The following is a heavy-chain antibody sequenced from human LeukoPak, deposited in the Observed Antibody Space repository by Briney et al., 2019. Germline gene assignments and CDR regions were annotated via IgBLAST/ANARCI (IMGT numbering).Heavy chain of an antibody. D-gene: IGHD2-2*01. CDR2: INHSGST. J-gene: IGHJ5*02. CDR1: GGSFSGYY. Sequence: SETLSLTCAVYGGSFSGYYWSWIRQPPGKGLEWIGEINHSGSTKYNPSLKSRVTISVDTSKNQFSLKLTSVTAADTAVYYCASRDCSSTSCHEGYNWFDPWGQGILVSVSS. CDR3: ASRDCSSTSCHEGYNWFDP. V-gene: IGHV4-34*01.